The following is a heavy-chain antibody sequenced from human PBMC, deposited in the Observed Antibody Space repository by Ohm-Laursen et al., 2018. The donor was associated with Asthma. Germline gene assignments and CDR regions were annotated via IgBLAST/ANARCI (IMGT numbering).Heavy chain of an antibody. J-gene: IGHJ6*02. CDR1: GYTFTGYY. Sequence: ASVKVSCKASGYTFTGYYMHWVRQAPGQGLEWMGRINPNSGGTNYAQKFQGRVTMTRDTSISTAYMELSRLRSDDTAVYYCARGFLVANYYYGMDVWGQGTTVTVSS. CDR3: ARGFLVANYYYGMDV. CDR2: INPNSGGT. V-gene: IGHV1-2*06. D-gene: IGHD3-3*01.